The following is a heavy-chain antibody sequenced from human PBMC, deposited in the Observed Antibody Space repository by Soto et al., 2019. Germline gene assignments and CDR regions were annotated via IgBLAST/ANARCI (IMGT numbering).Heavy chain of an antibody. Sequence: QVQLVQSGAEVKKPGASVKVSCKASSYTFTSFGIIWVRHAPGQGLEWMGWISAYNGNTNYAQRVQGRVTMSTDTSTSTAYMELRSLRSDDTAVYYCARGGHDSSADALDFWGQGTMVTVSS. D-gene: IGHD3-22*01. CDR3: ARGGHDSSADALDF. CDR1: SYTFTSFG. J-gene: IGHJ3*01. CDR2: ISAYNGNT. V-gene: IGHV1-18*01.